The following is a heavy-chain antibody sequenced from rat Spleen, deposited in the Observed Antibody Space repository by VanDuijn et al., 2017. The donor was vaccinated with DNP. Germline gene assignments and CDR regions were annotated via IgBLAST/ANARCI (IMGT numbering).Heavy chain of an antibody. J-gene: IGHJ3*01. CDR2: IYPGSGGT. CDR1: GYTFTSYY. Sequence: QIQLQQSGAELTTPGSSVKISCKASGYTFTSYYMGWIKRTTGQGLEYIGYIYPGSGGTNHNEKFKGKATLTVDRSSSTAFMQLSSLTPDDSAVYYCARGASGVWFAYWGQGTLVTVSS. CDR3: ARGASGVWFAY. D-gene: IGHD4-3*01. V-gene: IGHV1-43*01.